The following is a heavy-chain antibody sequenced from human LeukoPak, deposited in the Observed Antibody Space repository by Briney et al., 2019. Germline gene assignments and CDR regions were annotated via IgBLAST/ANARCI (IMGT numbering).Heavy chain of an antibody. Sequence: GGSLRLSCAASGFTFSNYGMHWVRQAPGKGLEWVAVISCHGDIKYYGDSVKGRFTISRDDSQTTLYLQMNSLRAEDTAVYYCAKEAQPCVPASYDSWGRGTLVTVSS. CDR2: ISCHGDIK. J-gene: IGHJ4*02. V-gene: IGHV3-30*18. CDR3: AKEAQPCVPASYDS. CDR1: GFTFSNYG. D-gene: IGHD3-10*01.